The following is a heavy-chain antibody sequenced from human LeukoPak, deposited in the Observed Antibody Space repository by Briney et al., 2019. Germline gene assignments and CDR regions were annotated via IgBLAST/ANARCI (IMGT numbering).Heavy chain of an antibody. V-gene: IGHV3-23*01. CDR2: LGRSGEYK. J-gene: IGHJ6*02. D-gene: IGHD2-2*01. CDR1: GFRFTDYS. Sequence: QPGGSLRLSCAASGFRFTDYSMSWVRQAPGKGLEGVAGLGRSGEYKYYADSVKGRFTISRDNSKDTVSLQMNSLRAEDSAIYFCVKDRPCETCMPMDAWGQGTTVTVSS. CDR3: VKDRPCETCMPMDA.